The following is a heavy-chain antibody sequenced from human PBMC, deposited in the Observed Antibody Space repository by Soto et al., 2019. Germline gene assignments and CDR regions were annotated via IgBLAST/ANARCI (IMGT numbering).Heavy chain of an antibody. Sequence: GGSLRLSCAASAFTFDTYAMNWVRQAPGKGLEWVSGISTSGANTYYADSVRGRFTISRDNSENTLYLQMNSLRAEDTALYYCAKEIRPGTRGDACDIWGQGTMVTVSS. V-gene: IGHV3-23*01. CDR3: AKEIRPGTRGDACDI. CDR2: ISTSGANT. CDR1: AFTFDTYA. J-gene: IGHJ3*02. D-gene: IGHD6-13*01.